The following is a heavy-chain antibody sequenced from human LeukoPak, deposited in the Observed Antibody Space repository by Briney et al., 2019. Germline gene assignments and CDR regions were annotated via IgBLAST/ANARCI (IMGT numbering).Heavy chain of an antibody. Sequence: ASVKVSCKPSGYTFIGYSISWVRQAPGHGLEWMGWITPYNGNTNYVQNFQGRVTMTTDTSTSTAYMELRSLRSDDTAVYYCAREYGGNPGLFVYWGQGTLVTVSS. CDR1: GYTFIGYS. CDR2: ITPYNGNT. J-gene: IGHJ4*02. V-gene: IGHV1-18*01. CDR3: AREYGGNPGLFVY. D-gene: IGHD4-23*01.